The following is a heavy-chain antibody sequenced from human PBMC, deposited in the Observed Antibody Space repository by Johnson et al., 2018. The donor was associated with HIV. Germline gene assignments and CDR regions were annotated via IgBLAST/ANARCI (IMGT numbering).Heavy chain of an antibody. D-gene: IGHD3-16*01. CDR2: ISYDGSNK. CDR3: AKPPSMGADAFDI. CDR1: GFTFDDDT. Sequence: QVQLVESGGGLVKPGGSLRLSCAASGFTFDDDTIQWVRQAPGKGLEWVAVISYDGSNKYYADSVKGRFTISRDNSKNSLYLQMNSLRAEDTAVYYCAKPPSMGADAFDIWGQGTMVTVSS. J-gene: IGHJ3*02. V-gene: IGHV3-30*18.